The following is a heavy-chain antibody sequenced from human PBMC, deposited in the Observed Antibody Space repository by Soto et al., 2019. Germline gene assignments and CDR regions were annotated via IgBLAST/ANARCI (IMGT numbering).Heavy chain of an antibody. V-gene: IGHV1-18*01. CDR3: ARGIAAAGKGWFGP. J-gene: IGHJ5*02. CDR2: ISAYNGNT. D-gene: IGHD6-13*01. Sequence: ASVKVSCKASGYTFTSYGINWVRQAPGQGLEWMGWISAYNGNTNYAQKLQGRVAMTTDTATSTAYTELRSLRSDDTAVYYWARGIAAAGKGWFGPSGRGTVVTVSS. CDR1: GYTFTSYG.